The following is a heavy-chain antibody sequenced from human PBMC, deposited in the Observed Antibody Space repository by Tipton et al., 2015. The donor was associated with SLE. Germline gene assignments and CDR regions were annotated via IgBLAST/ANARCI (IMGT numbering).Heavy chain of an antibody. Sequence: VQLVQSGGGLVQPGESLRVSCAASGFTVSSNYMSWVRQAPGKGLEWVSVIYSGGSTYYSGSVKGRFTISRDNFKNTLYLQMNSLRAEDTAVYYCARFHDSGNWFDSWGQGTLVTVSS. D-gene: IGHD6-25*01. V-gene: IGHV3-66*01. CDR1: GFTVSSNY. CDR3: ARFHDSGNWFDS. J-gene: IGHJ5*01. CDR2: IYSGGST.